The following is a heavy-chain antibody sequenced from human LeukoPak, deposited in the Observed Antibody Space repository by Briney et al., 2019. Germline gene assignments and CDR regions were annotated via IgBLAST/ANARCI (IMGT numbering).Heavy chain of an antibody. CDR3: ARRPGYCPNGVCYKRNWFDP. CDR2: INHSGST. V-gene: IGHV4-34*01. Sequence: SETLSLTCAVYGGSFSGYYWSWIRQPPGKGLEWIGEINHSGSTNYNPSLKSRVTLSVDTSNNQFSLKLSSVTAADTAVYYCARRPGYCPNGVCYKRNWFDPWGQGTLVTASS. CDR1: GGSFSGYY. J-gene: IGHJ5*02. D-gene: IGHD2-8*01.